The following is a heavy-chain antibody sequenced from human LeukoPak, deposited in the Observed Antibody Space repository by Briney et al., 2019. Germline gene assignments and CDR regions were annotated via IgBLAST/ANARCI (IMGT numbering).Heavy chain of an antibody. V-gene: IGHV1-2*02. J-gene: IGHJ4*02. D-gene: IGHD2-2*01. Sequence: ASVKVSSKAAGYTFTGYYIHWVRQAPGQGLEWMGWINPNSGGTSYAQKFQGRVTMTRDTSISAAFLELSMLTSDDTAVYYCARGGSTIVVVPASNLPSDYWGQGTLVTVSS. CDR3: ARGGSTIVVVPASNLPSDY. CDR1: GYTFTGYY. CDR2: INPNSGGT.